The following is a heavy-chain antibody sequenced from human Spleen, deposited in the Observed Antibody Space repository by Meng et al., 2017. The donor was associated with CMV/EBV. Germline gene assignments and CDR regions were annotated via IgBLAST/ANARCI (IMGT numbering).Heavy chain of an antibody. Sequence: QGRSQPGGAGLFRRSGTLSLPWPVYGGAFSGSDWSWIPQPPGKGLEWIGELNHSGSTNYTPSLKSRVTISVDTSKNQFSLKLSSVTAADTAVYYWASLRSGGWRDYWGQGTLVTVSS. CDR1: GGAFSGSD. V-gene: IGHV4-34*01. J-gene: IGHJ4*02. D-gene: IGHD1-26*01. CDR3: ASLRSGGWRDY. CDR2: LNHSGST.